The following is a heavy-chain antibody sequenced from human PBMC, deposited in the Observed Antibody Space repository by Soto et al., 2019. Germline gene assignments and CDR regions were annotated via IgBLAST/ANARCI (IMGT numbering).Heavy chain of an antibody. J-gene: IGHJ2*01. CDR1: GITFSSLG. CDR3: ANAQGSYFEY. D-gene: IGHD2-15*01. V-gene: IGHV3-30*18. CDR2: ISYDGGNK. Sequence: QVQLVESGGGVVQPGRSLRLSCATSGITFSSLGMHWVRQAPGKGLEWVAVISYDGGNKYYADSVMGRFTISRDNSRSTLYLQLNSLRAEETAVYYCANAQGSYFEYWGRGTLVTVSS.